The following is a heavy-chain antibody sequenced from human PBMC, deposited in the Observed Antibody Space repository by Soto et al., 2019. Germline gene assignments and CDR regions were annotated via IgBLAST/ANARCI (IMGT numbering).Heavy chain of an antibody. CDR1: GYTFTSYA. V-gene: IGHV1-3*01. CDR3: ARAPRITMVRGVISNWFDP. D-gene: IGHD3-10*01. Sequence: ASVKVSCKASGYTFTSYAMHWMRQAPGQRLEWMGWINAGNGNTKYSQKFQGRVTITRDTSASTAYMELSSLRSEDTAVYYCARAPRITMVRGVISNWFDPWGQGTLVTVSS. CDR2: INAGNGNT. J-gene: IGHJ5*02.